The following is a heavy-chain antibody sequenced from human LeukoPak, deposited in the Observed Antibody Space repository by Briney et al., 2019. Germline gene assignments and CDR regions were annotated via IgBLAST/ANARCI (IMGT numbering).Heavy chain of an antibody. J-gene: IGHJ4*02. CDR1: GFTFSDYY. CDR3: ARVKYYGSGLSDY. V-gene: IGHV3-11*01. Sequence: GGSLRLSCAASGFTFSDYYMSWIRQAPGKGLEWVSYISSSGSTIYYADSVKGRFTISRDNAKNSLYLQMNSLRAEDAAVYYCARVKYYGSGLSDYWGQGTLVTVSS. CDR2: ISSSGSTI. D-gene: IGHD3-10*01.